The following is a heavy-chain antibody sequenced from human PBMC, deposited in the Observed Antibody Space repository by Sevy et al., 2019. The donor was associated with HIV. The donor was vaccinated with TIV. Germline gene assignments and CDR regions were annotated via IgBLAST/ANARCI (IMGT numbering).Heavy chain of an antibody. CDR1: SGSITSLY. CDR3: AGENAWGRGYS. D-gene: IGHD1-26*01. Sequence: SETLSLTCTVSSGSITSLYWNWIRQPPGKGLEWIANIYYNGHINYNPSLKSRVTLSLDTSMYQFSLRLSSVTAADTAMYYCAGENAWGRGYSWGQGTLVTVSS. CDR2: IYYNGHI. J-gene: IGHJ4*02. V-gene: IGHV4-59*08.